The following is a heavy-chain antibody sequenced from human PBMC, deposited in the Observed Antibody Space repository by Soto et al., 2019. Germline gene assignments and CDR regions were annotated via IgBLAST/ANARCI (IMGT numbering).Heavy chain of an antibody. V-gene: IGHV3-21*01. CDR3: ARDGGFDNEDCTNGVCYWGVGYYYYYMDV. Sequence: GGSLRLSCAASGFTFSSYSMNWVRQAPGKGLEWVSSISSSSSYIYYADSVKGRFTISRDNAKNSLYLQMNSLRAEDTAVYYCARDGGFDNEDCTNGVCYWGVGYYYYYMDVWGKGTTVTVSS. CDR2: ISSSSSYI. CDR1: GFTFSSYS. D-gene: IGHD2-8*01. J-gene: IGHJ6*03.